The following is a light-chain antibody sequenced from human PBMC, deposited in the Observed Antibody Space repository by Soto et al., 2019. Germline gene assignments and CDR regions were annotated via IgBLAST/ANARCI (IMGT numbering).Light chain of an antibody. V-gene: IGKV3-20*01. CDR2: GAS. CDR1: QSVSSSY. CDR3: QQYGGSPPFT. Sequence: EIVLTQSPGTLSLSPGERATLSCRASQSVSSSYLAWYQQKPGQAPRLLIYGASSRATGIPDRFSASGSGTDFTLTICRLEPEDFAVYYCQQYGGSPPFTFGQGTRLEIK. J-gene: IGKJ5*01.